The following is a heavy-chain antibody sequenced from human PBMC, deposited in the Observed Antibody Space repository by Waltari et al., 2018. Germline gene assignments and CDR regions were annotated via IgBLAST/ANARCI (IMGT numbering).Heavy chain of an antibody. V-gene: IGHV3-21*06. CDR2: ISTSSNYI. D-gene: IGHD5-12*01. CDR1: GFTLRAYG. Sequence: EVQLVESGGGLVESGGSLRLSWAASGFTLRAYGINWVRQSPGKGLGWVSFISTSSNYIYYADSVKGRFAVSRDNARNSIFLDMNSLRAEDTAVYYCARAGSGYDDPLDYWGQGTQVTVSS. J-gene: IGHJ4*02. CDR3: ARAGSGYDDPLDY.